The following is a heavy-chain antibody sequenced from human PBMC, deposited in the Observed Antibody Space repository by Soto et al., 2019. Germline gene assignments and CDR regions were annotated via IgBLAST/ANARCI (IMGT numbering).Heavy chain of an antibody. D-gene: IGHD2-8*02. Sequence: QVQLQQWGAGLLKPSETLSLTCAVYGGSFSGYYWTWIRQPPGTGLEWIGEINHSGSTNYNPSLNSRVNIAVDTSKTQFSLKLTSVTAANTAVYYCARAKITGLFGYWGQGTLVTVSS. CDR2: INHSGST. V-gene: IGHV4-34*01. CDR3: ARAKITGLFGY. J-gene: IGHJ4*02. CDR1: GGSFSGYY.